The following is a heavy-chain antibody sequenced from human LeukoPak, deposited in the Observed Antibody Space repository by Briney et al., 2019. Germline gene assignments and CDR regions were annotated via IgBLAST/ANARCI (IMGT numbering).Heavy chain of an antibody. V-gene: IGHV3-74*01. CDR2: INNDGSDT. D-gene: IGHD2-15*01. CDR3: VRGGESTWS. J-gene: IGHJ5*02. Sequence: PTGGSLRLSCAASGFTFSSYWMHWVRQAPGKGPVWVSRINNDGSDTTYADSVKGRFTISRDDAKNTLYLQMNSLRAEDTAVYYCVRGGESTWSWGQGTLVTVSS. CDR1: GFTFSSYW.